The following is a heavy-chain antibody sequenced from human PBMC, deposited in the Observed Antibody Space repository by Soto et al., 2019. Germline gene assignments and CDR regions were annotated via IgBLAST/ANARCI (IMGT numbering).Heavy chain of an antibody. CDR3: ARGPTGGYYYMDV. Sequence: ASVKASCKASGYTFTSYYMHWVRQAPGQGLEWMGIINPSGGSTSYAQKFQGRVTMTRDTSTSTVYMELISLRSEDTAVYYCARGPTGGYYYMDVWGKGTTVTVSS. CDR2: INPSGGST. CDR1: GYTFTSYY. V-gene: IGHV1-46*03. J-gene: IGHJ6*03.